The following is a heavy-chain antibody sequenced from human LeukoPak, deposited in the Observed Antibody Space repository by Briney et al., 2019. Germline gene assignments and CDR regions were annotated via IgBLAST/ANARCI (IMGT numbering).Heavy chain of an antibody. Sequence: SETLSLTCTVSGGSISSGGYYWSWIRQHPGKGLEWIGYIYYSGSTYYNPSLKSRVTISVDTSKNQFSLKLSSVTAADTAVYYCASTRDGYKYYFDDWGQGTLVTVSS. V-gene: IGHV4-31*03. J-gene: IGHJ4*02. CDR2: IYYSGST. CDR3: ASTRDGYKYYFDD. D-gene: IGHD5-24*01. CDR1: GGSISSGGYY.